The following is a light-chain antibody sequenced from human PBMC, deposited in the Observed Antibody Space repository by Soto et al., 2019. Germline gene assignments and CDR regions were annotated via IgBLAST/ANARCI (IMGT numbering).Light chain of an antibody. V-gene: IGKV3-11*01. J-gene: IGKJ5*01. CDR3: RQRHNCPIT. CDR1: ETIRGL. CDR2: DTS. Sequence: EIVLTQSPATLSLSPGERATLSCRASETIRGLLAWYQQRPGQPPRLLIYDTSNRATGIPARFSGSGSGTDVTPTTSGRVHADLVVYYCRQRHNCPITFGQGTRLEI.